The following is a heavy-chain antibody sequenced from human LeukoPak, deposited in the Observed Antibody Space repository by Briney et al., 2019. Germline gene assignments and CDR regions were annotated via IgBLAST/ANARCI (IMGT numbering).Heavy chain of an antibody. V-gene: IGHV3-23*01. CDR1: GFTFSSYA. J-gene: IGHJ4*02. D-gene: IGHD4-23*01. CDR3: AKDLGSTVVTPVGFDY. Sequence: GGSLRLSCAASGFTFSSYAMSWVRQAPGKGLEWVSAISGSGGSTYYVDSVKGRFTISRDNSKNTLYLQMNSLRAEDTAVYYCAKDLGSTVVTPVGFDYWGQGTLVTVSS. CDR2: ISGSGGST.